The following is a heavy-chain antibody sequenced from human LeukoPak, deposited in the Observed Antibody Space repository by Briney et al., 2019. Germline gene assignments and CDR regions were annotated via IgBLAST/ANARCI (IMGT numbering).Heavy chain of an antibody. CDR1: GFTFSSYA. CDR2: ISGSGGST. V-gene: IGHV3-23*01. J-gene: IGHJ4*02. CDR3: AGTYYYDSSGYPYYFDY. D-gene: IGHD3-22*01. Sequence: GASLRLSCAASGFTFSSYAMSWVRQAPGKGLEWVSAISGSGGSTYYADSVKGRFTISRDNPKNTLYLQMNSLRAEDTAVYYCAGTYYYDSSGYPYYFDYWGQGTLVTVSS.